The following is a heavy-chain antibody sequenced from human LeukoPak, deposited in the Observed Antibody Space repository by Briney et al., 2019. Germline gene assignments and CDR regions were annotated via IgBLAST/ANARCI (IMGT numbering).Heavy chain of an antibody. V-gene: IGHV3-21*01. Sequence: GGSLRLSCAASGFTLSTYTMNWVRQAPGKGLEWVSSISSSSTYIYYADSVKGRFTISRDNAKNSLYLQMNSLRAEDTAVYYCAGDEVYGEQYYFDYWGQGTLVTVSS. J-gene: IGHJ4*02. D-gene: IGHD4/OR15-4a*01. CDR2: ISSSSTYI. CDR3: AGDEVYGEQYYFDY. CDR1: GFTLSTYT.